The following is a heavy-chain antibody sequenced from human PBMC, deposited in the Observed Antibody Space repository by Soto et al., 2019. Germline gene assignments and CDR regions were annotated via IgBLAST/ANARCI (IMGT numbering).Heavy chain of an antibody. J-gene: IGHJ4*02. V-gene: IGHV3-7*01. CDR1: GFTFSSYW. Sequence: WGSLRLSCAASGFTFSSYWMIGVRQAPGKGLEWVANIKQDGSEKNYVDSVKGRFTISRDNAKNSLYLQMNSLRAEDTAVYYCARGGCSSTSCYPFDYWGQGTLVTVSS. CDR2: IKQDGSEK. CDR3: ARGGCSSTSCYPFDY. D-gene: IGHD2-2*01.